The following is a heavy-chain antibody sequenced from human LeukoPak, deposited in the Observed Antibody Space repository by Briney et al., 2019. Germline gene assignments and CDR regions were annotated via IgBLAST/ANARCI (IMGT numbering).Heavy chain of an antibody. J-gene: IGHJ3*02. V-gene: IGHV4-4*09. CDR2: IYSSGST. Sequence: SETLSLTCTVSGGSIAGYYWSWIRQPPGRGLEWIGYIYSSGSTNYNPSPRSRVTISVDMSKNQFSLRLSSVTAADTAVYYCARLDYGGTSPTFDMWGQGTKVTVSS. CDR3: ARLDYGGTSPTFDM. CDR1: GGSIAGYY. D-gene: IGHD4-23*01.